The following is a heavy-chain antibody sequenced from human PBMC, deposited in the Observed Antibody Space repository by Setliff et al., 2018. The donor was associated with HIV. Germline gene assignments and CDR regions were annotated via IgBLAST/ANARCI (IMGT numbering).Heavy chain of an antibody. CDR2: INTYTGNP. CDR3: ARDIPNYYDSSGYSPTFGY. Sequence: GASVKVSCKASGYTFTSYGMNWVRQAPGQGLEWMGWINTYTGNPTYAQDFTGRFVFSLDTSVSTAYLQISSPKAEDTAVYYCARDIPNYYDSSGYSPTFGYWGQGTLVTVSS. J-gene: IGHJ4*02. V-gene: IGHV7-4-1*02. D-gene: IGHD3-22*01. CDR1: GYTFTSYG.